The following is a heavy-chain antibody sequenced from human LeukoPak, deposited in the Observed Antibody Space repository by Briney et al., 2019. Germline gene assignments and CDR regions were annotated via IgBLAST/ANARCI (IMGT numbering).Heavy chain of an antibody. Sequence: ASVKVSCKASGYTFTSYDINWVRQATGQGLEWMGWMNPSSGNTGYAQKFQGRVTMTRNTSISTAYMELSSLRSEDTAVYYCARGLPTYYYGSGSLGYWGQGTLVTVSS. CDR3: ARGLPTYYYGSGSLGY. D-gene: IGHD3-10*01. CDR2: MNPSSGNT. V-gene: IGHV1-8*01. CDR1: GYTFTSYD. J-gene: IGHJ4*02.